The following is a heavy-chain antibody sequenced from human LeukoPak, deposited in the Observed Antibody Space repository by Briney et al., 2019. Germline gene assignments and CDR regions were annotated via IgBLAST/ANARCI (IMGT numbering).Heavy chain of an antibody. Sequence: PSETLSLTCTVSGGSISSGDYYWTWIRQPPGKGLEWIGSLYYSGSTSYNPSLKSRVTMSVDTSKNQFSLRLSSMTAADTAVYYCARRPLTPFCLDYWGQGTLVTVSS. CDR1: GGSISSGDYY. CDR2: LYYSGST. CDR3: ARRPLTPFCLDY. J-gene: IGHJ4*02. D-gene: IGHD2/OR15-2a*01. V-gene: IGHV4-39*07.